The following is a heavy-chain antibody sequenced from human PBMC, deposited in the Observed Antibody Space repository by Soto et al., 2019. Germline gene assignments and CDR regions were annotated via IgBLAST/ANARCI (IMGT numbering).Heavy chain of an antibody. CDR2: ISGSGGST. Sequence: GGSLRLSCAASGFTFSSYAMSWVRQAPGKGLEWVSAISGSGGSTYYADSVKGRFTISRDNSKNTLYLQMNSLRAEDTAVYYCAKPTPPNTILSVVGYYYGMDVWGQGTTVTVSS. J-gene: IGHJ6*02. CDR3: AKPTPPNTILSVVGYYYGMDV. D-gene: IGHD3-3*01. CDR1: GFTFSSYA. V-gene: IGHV3-23*01.